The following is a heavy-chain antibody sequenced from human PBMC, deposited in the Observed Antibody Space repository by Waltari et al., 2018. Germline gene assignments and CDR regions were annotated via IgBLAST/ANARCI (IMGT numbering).Heavy chain of an antibody. V-gene: IGHV3-23*01. Sequence: EVQLLESGGGLVQPGGSLRLSCAASGFSFSGYPMNWVRQAPGKGLEWVSAISGSGSTPFYADSVKGRFTISRDNSKNTVFLQMNSLRAEETAVYYCAKAIKGYNSAWFDYWGQGTLVTVSS. D-gene: IGHD3-3*01. CDR3: AKAIKGYNSAWFDY. J-gene: IGHJ5*01. CDR2: ISGSGSTP. CDR1: GFSFSGYP.